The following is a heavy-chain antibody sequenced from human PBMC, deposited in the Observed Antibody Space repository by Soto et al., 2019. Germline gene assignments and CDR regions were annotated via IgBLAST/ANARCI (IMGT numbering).Heavy chain of an antibody. CDR2: ISGSGGST. CDR1: GFTFSSYA. Sequence: GGSLRLSCAASGFTFSSYAMSWVRQAPGKGLEWVSAISGSGGSTYYADSVKGRFTISRDNSKNTLYLQMNSLRAEDTAVYYCANGGTVEGDAFDIWGQGTMVTVSS. CDR3: ANGGTVEGDAFDI. J-gene: IGHJ3*02. D-gene: IGHD3-16*01. V-gene: IGHV3-23*01.